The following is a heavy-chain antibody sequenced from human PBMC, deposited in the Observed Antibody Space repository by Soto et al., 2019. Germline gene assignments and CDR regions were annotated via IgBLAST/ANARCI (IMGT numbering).Heavy chain of an antibody. V-gene: IGHV4-30-2*01. CDR3: TTLLVTRSWFDP. CDR1: GGSISSAGYS. CDR2: VYHSGGT. Sequence: SETLSLTCAVSGGSISSAGYSWTWIRQPPGKGLEWIGYVYHSGGTYYNPSLKSRATISVDRSKNQFSLNLISVTAADTAVYYCTTLLVTRSWFDPWGQGTLVTVSS. J-gene: IGHJ5*02. D-gene: IGHD3-9*01.